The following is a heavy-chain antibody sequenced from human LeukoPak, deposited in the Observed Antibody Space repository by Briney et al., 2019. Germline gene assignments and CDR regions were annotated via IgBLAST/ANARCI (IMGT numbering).Heavy chain of an antibody. CDR3: AREANPGIAAAGPDY. V-gene: IGHV1-46*01. D-gene: IGHD6-13*01. J-gene: IGHJ4*02. CDR2: INPSGGST. CDR1: GYTFTSYY. Sequence: GASVKVSCKASGYTFTSYYMHWVRQAPGQGLEWMGIINPSGGSTSYAQKFQGRVTMTRDTSTSTVYMELSSLRSEDTAVYYCAREANPGIAAAGPDYWGQGTLVTVSS.